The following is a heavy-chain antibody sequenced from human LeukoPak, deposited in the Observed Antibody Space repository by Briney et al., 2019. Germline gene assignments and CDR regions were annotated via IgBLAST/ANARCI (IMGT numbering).Heavy chain of an antibody. Sequence: ASVKVSCKASGYTFTSYGISWVRQAPGQGLEWMGWISAYNGNTNYAQKLQGRVTMTTDTSTITAYMELRSLRSDDTAVYYCARVEGPAYDFCSRGSFDYWGQGTLVTVSS. CDR1: GYTFTSYG. V-gene: IGHV1-18*01. CDR2: ISAYNGNT. CDR3: ARVEGPAYDFCSRGSFDY. J-gene: IGHJ4*02. D-gene: IGHD3-3*01.